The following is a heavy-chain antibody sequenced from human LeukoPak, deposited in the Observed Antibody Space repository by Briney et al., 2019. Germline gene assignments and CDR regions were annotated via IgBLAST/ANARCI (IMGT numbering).Heavy chain of an antibody. V-gene: IGHV1-18*01. D-gene: IGHD1-1*01. CDR1: GYTFTSYA. J-gene: IGHJ4*02. CDR3: ARDKNWKPDY. Sequence: EASVKVSCKASGYTFTSYAMHWVRQAPGQGLEWMGWISAYNGNTNYAQRLQGRVTMTTDTSTSTVYMELRSLRSDDTAVYYCARDKNWKPDYWGQGTLVTVSS. CDR2: ISAYNGNT.